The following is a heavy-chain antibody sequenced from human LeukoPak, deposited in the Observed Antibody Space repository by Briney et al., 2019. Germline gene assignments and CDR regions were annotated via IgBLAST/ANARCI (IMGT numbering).Heavy chain of an antibody. Sequence: ASVKVSRKASGYTFTSYGISWVRQAPGQGLEWMGWISAYNGNTHYAQKLQGRVTMTTDSSTSTAYMELRSLRSDDTAVYYCARDPSNTSGWYIYFDYWGQGTLVTVSS. CDR1: GYTFTSYG. V-gene: IGHV1-18*01. CDR3: ARDPSNTSGWYIYFDY. CDR2: ISAYNGNT. J-gene: IGHJ4*02. D-gene: IGHD6-19*01.